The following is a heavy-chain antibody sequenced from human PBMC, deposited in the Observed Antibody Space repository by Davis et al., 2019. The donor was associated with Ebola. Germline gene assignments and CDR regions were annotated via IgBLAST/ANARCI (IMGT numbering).Heavy chain of an antibody. CDR3: ARDYGEKPGDY. J-gene: IGHJ4*02. CDR1: GFTFSSYW. CDR2: IKQDGSEK. V-gene: IGHV3-7*01. Sequence: GESLKISCAASGFTFSSYWMSWVRQAPGKGLEWVANIKQDGSEKYYVDSVKGRFTISRDNAKNSLYLQMNSLRAEDTAVYYCARDYGEKPGDYWGQGTLVTVSS. D-gene: IGHD4-17*01.